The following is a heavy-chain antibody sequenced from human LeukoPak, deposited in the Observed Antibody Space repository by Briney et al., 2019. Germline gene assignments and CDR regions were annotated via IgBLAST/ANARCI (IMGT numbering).Heavy chain of an antibody. D-gene: IGHD2-2*01. CDR1: GYTFTGYY. J-gene: IGHJ5*02. CDR3: ARQMRYCSSTSCYGNWFDP. Sequence: ASVKVSCKASGYTFTGYYMHWVRQAPGQGLEWMGWINPNSGGTNYAQKFQGWVTMTRDTSISTPYMELSRLRSDDTAVYYCARQMRYCSSTSCYGNWFDPWGQGTLVTVSS. CDR2: INPNSGGT. V-gene: IGHV1-2*04.